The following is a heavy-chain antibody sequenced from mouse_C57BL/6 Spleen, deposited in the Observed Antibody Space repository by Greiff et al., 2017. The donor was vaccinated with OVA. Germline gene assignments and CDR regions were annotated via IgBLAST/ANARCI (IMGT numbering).Heavy chain of an antibody. J-gene: IGHJ3*01. CDR2: IDPETGGT. CDR1: GYTFTDYE. CDR3: TLRDYDERFAY. D-gene: IGHD2-4*01. V-gene: IGHV1-15*01. Sequence: QVQLQQSGAELVRPGASVTLSCKASGYTFTDYEMHWVKQTPVHGLEWIGAIDPETGGTAYNQKFKGKAILTADKSSSTAYMELRSLTSEDSAVYYCTLRDYDERFAYWGQGTLVTVSA.